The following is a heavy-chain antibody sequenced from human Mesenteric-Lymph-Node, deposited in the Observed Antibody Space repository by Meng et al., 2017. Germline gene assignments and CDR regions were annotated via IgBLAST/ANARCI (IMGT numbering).Heavy chain of an antibody. CDR2: ISSSSSYI. CDR1: GFTFSSYS. J-gene: IGHJ4*02. V-gene: IGHV3-21*01. D-gene: IGHD3-10*01. CDR3: ARALTYYYGSGSYNGY. Sequence: GESLKISCAASGFTFSSYSMNWVRQAPGKGLEWVSSISSSSSYIYYADSVKGRFTISRDNAKNSLYLQMNSLRAEDTAVYYCARALTYYYGSGSYNGYWGQGTLVTVSS.